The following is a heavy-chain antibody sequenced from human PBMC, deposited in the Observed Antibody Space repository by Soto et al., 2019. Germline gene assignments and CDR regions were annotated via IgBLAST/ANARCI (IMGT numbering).Heavy chain of an antibody. CDR1: GFTFSGYW. CDR3: VRASGDYDY. CDR2: INGDGSST. D-gene: IGHD4-17*01. J-gene: IGHJ4*02. V-gene: IGHV3-74*01. Sequence: GGSLRLSCAASGFTFSGYWMHWVRQAPGKGLVCVSRINGDGSSTNSADSVKGRFTTSRDNAKNTLYLQMNSLRAEDTAVYYCVRASGDYDYWGQGTLVTVSS.